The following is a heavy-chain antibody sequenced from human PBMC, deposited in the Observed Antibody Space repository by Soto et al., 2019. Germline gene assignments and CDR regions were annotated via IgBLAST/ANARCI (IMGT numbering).Heavy chain of an antibody. V-gene: IGHV3-23*01. D-gene: IGHD3-10*01. CDR3: AKDSVFGSGGKLTY. Sequence: GGSLRLSCAASGFTFSSYGMTWVRQAPGKGLEWVSDISASGGSTYYTDSVKGRFTISRDNSKNTLFLQMNSLRAEDTAVYYCAKDSVFGSGGKLTYWGQGTLVTVSS. CDR1: GFTFSSYG. J-gene: IGHJ4*02. CDR2: ISASGGST.